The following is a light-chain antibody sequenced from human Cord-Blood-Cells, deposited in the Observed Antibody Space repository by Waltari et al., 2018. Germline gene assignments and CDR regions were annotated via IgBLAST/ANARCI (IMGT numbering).Light chain of an antibody. CDR1: QSITSY. CDR2: AAS. Sequence: DIQMTQSPSSLYASVGDRVTITSRARQSITSYLNWYQQKPGKAPKLLIYAASSLQSGVASRFSSSGSGTDFTLTISSLQPEDFATYYCQQSYSTPLYSFGQGTKLEIK. CDR3: QQSYSTPLYS. V-gene: IGKV1-39*01. J-gene: IGKJ2*03.